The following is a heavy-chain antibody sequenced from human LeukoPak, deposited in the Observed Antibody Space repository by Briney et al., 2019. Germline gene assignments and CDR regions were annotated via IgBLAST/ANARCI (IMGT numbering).Heavy chain of an antibody. CDR3: AKAPGDYELNYYYGMDV. D-gene: IGHD4-17*01. CDR1: GFTFSSCA. Sequence: PGGSLRLSCAASGFTFSSCAMSWVRQAPGKGLEWVSAISGSGGSTYYADSVKGRFTISRDNSKNTLYLQMNSLRAEDTAVYYCAKAPGDYELNYYYGMDVWGQGTTVTVSS. J-gene: IGHJ6*02. CDR2: ISGSGGST. V-gene: IGHV3-23*01.